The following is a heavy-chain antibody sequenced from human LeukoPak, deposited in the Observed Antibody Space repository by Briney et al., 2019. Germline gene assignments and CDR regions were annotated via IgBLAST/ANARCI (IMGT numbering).Heavy chain of an antibody. D-gene: IGHD5-24*01. CDR3: AKDDAWLQYGN. Sequence: PGGSLRLSCVVSGFSFSDSYMTWLRQAPGKGLESLAYISPSSHDIYYADSVKGRFTISRDNSKGTVYLQMNSLRPEDTAVYYCAKDDAWLQYGNWGRGTLVTVSS. CDR2: ISPSSHDI. V-gene: IGHV3-11*05. CDR1: GFSFSDSY. J-gene: IGHJ4*02.